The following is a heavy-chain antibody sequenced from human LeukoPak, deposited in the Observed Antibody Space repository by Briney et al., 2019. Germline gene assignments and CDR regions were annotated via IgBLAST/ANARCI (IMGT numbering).Heavy chain of an antibody. J-gene: IGHJ3*02. CDR1: SFTFRSYV. CDR2: ISDRGSRT. CDR3: ARDLGYYYDSDAFDT. Sequence: PGGSLRLSCAASSFTFRSYVMSWVRQAPGKGLEWVSSISDRGSRTFIADSVKSRFIISRDNSKNTLYLQMNSLRAEDTAVYYCARDLGYYYDSDAFDTWGQGTRVTVSS. D-gene: IGHD3-22*01. V-gene: IGHV3-23*01.